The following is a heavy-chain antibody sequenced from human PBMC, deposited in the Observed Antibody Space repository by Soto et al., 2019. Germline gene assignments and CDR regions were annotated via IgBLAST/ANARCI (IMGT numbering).Heavy chain of an antibody. V-gene: IGHV1-69*05. CDR2: IIPIFGTA. J-gene: IGHJ6*02. CDR1: GGTFSGYA. D-gene: IGHD6-19*01. Sequence: SVKVSCKASGGTFSGYAISWVRQAPGQGLEWMGGIIPIFGTANYAQKFQGRVTMTTDTSTSTAYMELRSLRSDDTAVYYCARDQSSGWYRLYYYYGMDVWGQGTTVTVSS. CDR3: ARDQSSGWYRLYYYYGMDV.